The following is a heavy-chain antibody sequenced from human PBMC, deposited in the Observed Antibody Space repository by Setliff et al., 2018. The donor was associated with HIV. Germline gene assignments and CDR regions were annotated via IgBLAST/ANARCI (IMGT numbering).Heavy chain of an antibody. CDR2: IDHRGST. V-gene: IGHV4-34*01. D-gene: IGHD5-18*01. CDR3: ARDRSSGGYTYGLIDY. CDR1: GGSFSGYY. Sequence: NPSETLSLTCAVYGGSFSGYYWSWIRQPPGKGLEWIGEIDHRGSTNYNPSLKSRVTIPVDTSKNQFSLKVSSVTAADTAVYYCARDRSSGGYTYGLIDYWGQGRLVTVSS. J-gene: IGHJ4*02.